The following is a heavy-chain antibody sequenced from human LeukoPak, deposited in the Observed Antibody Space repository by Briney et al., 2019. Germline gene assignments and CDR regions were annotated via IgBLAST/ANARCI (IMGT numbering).Heavy chain of an antibody. CDR2: FDPEDGET. J-gene: IGHJ3*02. CDR3: ATDRTDQWELTLRVDAFDI. Sequence: PWASVKVSCKVSGYTLTELSMHWVRQAPGKGLEWMGGFDPEDGETIYAQKFQGRVTMTEDTSTDTAYMELSSLRSEDTAVYYCATDRTDQWELTLRVDAFDIWGQGTMVTVSS. V-gene: IGHV1-24*01. CDR1: GYTLTELS. D-gene: IGHD1-26*01.